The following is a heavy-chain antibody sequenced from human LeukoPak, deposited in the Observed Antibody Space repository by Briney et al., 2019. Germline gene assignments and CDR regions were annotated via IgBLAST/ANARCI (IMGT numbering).Heavy chain of an antibody. J-gene: IGHJ4*02. CDR1: GYSFTTNW. Sequence: GESLKISCKGSGYSFTTNWIVWVRQMPGKGLEWMGIIYPGDSDTRYSPSFQGQVTISADKSINTAYLQWSSLKASDSAMYYCARHSLTGDIRMIDYWGQGTLVTVSS. D-gene: IGHD7-27*01. V-gene: IGHV5-51*01. CDR2: IYPGDSDT. CDR3: ARHSLTGDIRMIDY.